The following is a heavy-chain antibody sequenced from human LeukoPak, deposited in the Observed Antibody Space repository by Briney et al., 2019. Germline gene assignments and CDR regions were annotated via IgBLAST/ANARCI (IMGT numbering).Heavy chain of an antibody. J-gene: IGHJ4*02. D-gene: IGHD4-17*01. CDR1: GFTFSNYR. Sequence: GGSLRLSCAASGFTFSNYRMNWVRQAPGKGLEWVSSISSSSIYIYYADSLKGRFTISRDNAKNSLYLQMNSLRAEDTAVYYCRTAEGKDYGDYVAYWGQGTLVTVSS. V-gene: IGHV3-21*01. CDR2: ISSSSIYI. CDR3: RTAEGKDYGDYVAY.